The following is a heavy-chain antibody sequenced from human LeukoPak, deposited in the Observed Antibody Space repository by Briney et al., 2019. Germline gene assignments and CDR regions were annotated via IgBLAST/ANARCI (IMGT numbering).Heavy chain of an antibody. CDR2: IYHSGST. D-gene: IGHD3-10*01. CDR3: ARALGRGAGSHYFDY. Sequence: SETLSLTCAVSGGSISSGGYSWSWIRQPPGKGLEWIGYIYHSGSTYYNPSLKSRVTISVDRSKNQFSLKLSSVTAADTAVYYCARALGRGAGSHYFDYWGQGTLVTVSS. J-gene: IGHJ4*02. CDR1: GGSISSGGYS. V-gene: IGHV4-30-2*01.